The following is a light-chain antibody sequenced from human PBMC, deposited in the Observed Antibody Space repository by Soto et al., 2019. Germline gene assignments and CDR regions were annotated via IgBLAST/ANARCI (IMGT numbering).Light chain of an antibody. CDR1: QSISGW. J-gene: IGKJ2*01. Sequence: DIQMTQSPYTLSPSVGDRVSITCRASQSISGWLAWYHQKPGKAPNLLIYDASSLESGVPSRFSGSGSGTEFSRTISRLQPDDFATYYCQQYNSYSVNAFGQGTKREIK. V-gene: IGKV1-5*01. CDR3: QQYNSYSVNA. CDR2: DAS.